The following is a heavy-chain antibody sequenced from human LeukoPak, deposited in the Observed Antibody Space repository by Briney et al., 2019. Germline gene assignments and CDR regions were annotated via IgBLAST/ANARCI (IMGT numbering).Heavy chain of an antibody. V-gene: IGHV3-30*02. CDR3: AKDIAARPYYFDY. Sequence: PGRSLRLSCAASGFTFSSYGMHWVRQAPGKGLEWVAFIRYDGSNKYYADSVKGRFTISRDNSKNTLYLQMNSLRAEDTAVYYCAKDIAARPYYFDYWGQGTLVTVSS. CDR1: GFTFSSYG. D-gene: IGHD6-6*01. J-gene: IGHJ4*02. CDR2: IRYDGSNK.